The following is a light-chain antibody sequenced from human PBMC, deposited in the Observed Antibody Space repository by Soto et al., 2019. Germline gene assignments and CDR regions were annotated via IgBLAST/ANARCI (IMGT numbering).Light chain of an antibody. CDR1: QTISRW. CDR2: DAS. Sequence: PSTLFRGAVEEVTITCRASQTISRWLAWYQQKPGRAPKLLIYDASTLESGVPSRFSGSGSETEVTLTISRLQPDDFATDFGNSREFGEGTLLEIK. J-gene: IGKJ5*01. V-gene: IGKV1-5*01. CDR3: NSRE.